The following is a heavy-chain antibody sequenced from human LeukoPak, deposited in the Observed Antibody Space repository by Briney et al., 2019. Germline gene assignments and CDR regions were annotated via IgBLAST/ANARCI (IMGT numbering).Heavy chain of an antibody. Sequence: SETLSLTCSVSGGSISSQYWSWVRQPPEKGLEWIGYIHYSGNANYNPSLKSRVTISVDTSKNQFSLKMTSVTAADTAVYYCARLFGSGSDFDFWGQGTMVTVSS. V-gene: IGHV4-59*08. CDR3: ARLFGSGSDFDF. CDR1: GGSISSQY. CDR2: IHYSGNA. J-gene: IGHJ3*01. D-gene: IGHD3-10*01.